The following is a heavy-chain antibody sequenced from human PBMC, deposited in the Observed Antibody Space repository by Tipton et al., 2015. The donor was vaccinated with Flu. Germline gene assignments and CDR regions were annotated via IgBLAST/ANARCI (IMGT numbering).Heavy chain of an antibody. J-gene: IGHJ6*02. CDR2: IGTSDNAI. CDR3: ARLRVAKNMDV. D-gene: IGHD5-12*01. Sequence: SLRLSCAASGFIFSTYEINWVRQAPGRGLEWVSYIGTSDNAIYYADSVKGRFTVSRDNAKNSLSLQMSSLRAEDTAIYYCARLRVAKNMDVWGQGTTVIVSS. V-gene: IGHV3-48*03. CDR1: GFIFSTYE.